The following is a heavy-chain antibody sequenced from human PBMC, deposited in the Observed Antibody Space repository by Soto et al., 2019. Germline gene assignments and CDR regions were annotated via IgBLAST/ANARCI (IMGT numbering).Heavy chain of an antibody. D-gene: IGHD3-3*01. CDR3: ASGDIRFLERLPNYYYYGMDV. CDR2: IIPIFGTA. Sequence: GASVKVSCKASGGTFSSYAISWVRQAPGQGLEWMGGIIPIFGTANYAQKFQGRVTITADESTSTAYMELSSLRSEDTAVYYCASGDIRFLERLPNYYYYGMDVWGQGTTVTVSS. V-gene: IGHV1-69*13. J-gene: IGHJ6*02. CDR1: GGTFSSYA.